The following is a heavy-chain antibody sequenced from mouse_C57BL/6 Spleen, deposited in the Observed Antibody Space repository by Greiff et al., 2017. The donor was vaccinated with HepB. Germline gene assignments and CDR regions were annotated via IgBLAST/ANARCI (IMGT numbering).Heavy chain of an antibody. CDR3: TAGTRFAY. J-gene: IGHJ3*01. CDR1: GFTFSNYW. Sequence: EVKVEESGGGLVQPGGSMKLSCVASGFTFSNYWMNWVRQSPEKGLEWVAQIRLKSDNYATHYAESVKGRFTISRDDSKSSVYLQMSNLRAEDTGIYYCTAGTRFAYWGQGTLVTVSA. D-gene: IGHD4-1*01. V-gene: IGHV6-3*01. CDR2: IRLKSDNYAT.